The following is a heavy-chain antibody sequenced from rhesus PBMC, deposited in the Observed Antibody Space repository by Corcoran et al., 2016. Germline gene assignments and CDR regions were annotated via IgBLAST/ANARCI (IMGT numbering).Heavy chain of an antibody. J-gene: IGHJ5-2*02. Sequence: EVQLVESGGGLAKPGGSLRLSCAASGFTFSNYWMNWVRQTPGKGLEWLPAINSGGSNTYYADSVKGRFTISRDNSMNTLSLQINSLRPEDTAVYYCAKDPVTVAAEVGSLDVWGRGVLVTVSS. CDR3: AKDPVTVAAEVGSLDV. CDR2: INSGGSNT. CDR1: GFTFSNYW. D-gene: IGHD4-29*01. V-gene: IGHV3S42*01.